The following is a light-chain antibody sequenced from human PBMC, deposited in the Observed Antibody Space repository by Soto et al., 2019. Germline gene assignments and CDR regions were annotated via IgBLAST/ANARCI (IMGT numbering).Light chain of an antibody. CDR1: TSNIRNNY. J-gene: IGLJ3*02. V-gene: IGLV1-51*02. CDR2: END. Sequence: QTVVTQPPSVSAAPGQTVTISCSGSTSNIRNNYVSWYQQLPGTAPKLLIYENDKRPSGIPDRFSGSKSGASATLGITGLQTGDEADYYCGTWDTSLSSGVFGGGTQLTVL. CDR3: GTWDTSLSSGV.